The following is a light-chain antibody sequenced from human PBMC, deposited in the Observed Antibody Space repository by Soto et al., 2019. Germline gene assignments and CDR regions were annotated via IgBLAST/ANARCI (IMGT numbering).Light chain of an antibody. V-gene: IGKV3-11*01. Sequence: EIVLTQSPATLSLSPGERATLSCRASQSVSSYLAWYQQKPGQAPRLLIYDASNRATGIPARFSGSGSGTDLTLTIISLEPEDFAFYYCQQRSNWPPYTFGQGTKLEIK. CDR2: DAS. J-gene: IGKJ2*01. CDR3: QQRSNWPPYT. CDR1: QSVSSY.